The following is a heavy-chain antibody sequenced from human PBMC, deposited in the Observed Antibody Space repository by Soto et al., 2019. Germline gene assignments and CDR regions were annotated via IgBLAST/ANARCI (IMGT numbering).Heavy chain of an antibody. J-gene: IGHJ4*02. CDR3: AGKYSSSSQV. CDR2: IYPADSDT. V-gene: IGHV5-51*01. D-gene: IGHD6-6*01. CDR1: GYSFTSYW. Sequence: GESPKISCKGSGYSFTSYWIGWVRQMPGKGLEWMGIIYPADSDTRYSPSFQGQVTFSADKSISTAYLQWSSLKASDTAVYYCAGKYSSSSQVWGQGTLVTVSS.